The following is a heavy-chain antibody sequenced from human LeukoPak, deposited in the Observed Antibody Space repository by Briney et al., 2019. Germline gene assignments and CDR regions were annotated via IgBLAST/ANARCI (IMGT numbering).Heavy chain of an antibody. CDR2: ISSSSTYI. CDR1: ELTSRDYF. J-gene: IGHJ4*02. D-gene: IGHD6-19*01. V-gene: IGHV3-21*01. Sequence: GGSLRLSCAVSELTSRDYFVNWVRQAPGKGLEWVSSISSSSTYIYYAESVKGRFTISRDNAKNSVYLQMNSLRVDDTAVYYCARDVSNSGFLDYWGQGTVVTVSS. CDR3: ARDVSNSGFLDY.